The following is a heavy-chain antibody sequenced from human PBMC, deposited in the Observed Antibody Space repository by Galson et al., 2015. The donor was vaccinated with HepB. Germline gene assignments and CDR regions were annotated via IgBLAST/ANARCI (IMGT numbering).Heavy chain of an antibody. CDR2: ISGSGGST. V-gene: IGHV3-23*01. J-gene: IGHJ6*02. CDR1: GFTFSSYA. CDR3: AKDVIRRRHPLGGMDV. Sequence: SLRLSCAASGFTFSSYAMSWVRQAPGKGLEWVSAISGSGGSTYYADSVKGRFTISRDNSKNTLYLQMNSLRAEDTAVYYCAKDVIRRRHPLGGMDVWGQGTTVTVSS. D-gene: IGHD4-17*01.